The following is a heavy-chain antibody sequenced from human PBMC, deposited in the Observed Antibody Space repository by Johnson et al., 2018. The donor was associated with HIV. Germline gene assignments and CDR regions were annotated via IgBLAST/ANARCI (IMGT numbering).Heavy chain of an antibody. J-gene: IGHJ3*02. D-gene: IGHD5-24*01. Sequence: QVQLVESGGGVVQPGRSLRLSCAASGFTFSSYVMHWVRQAPGKGLEWVAIISYDGSNKYYADSVKGRFTISRDNAKNSLYLQMNSLRAEDTAVFYCAREMAWEDAFDIWGQGTMVTVSS. CDR3: AREMAWEDAFDI. CDR2: ISYDGSNK. V-gene: IGHV3-30-3*01. CDR1: GFTFSSYV.